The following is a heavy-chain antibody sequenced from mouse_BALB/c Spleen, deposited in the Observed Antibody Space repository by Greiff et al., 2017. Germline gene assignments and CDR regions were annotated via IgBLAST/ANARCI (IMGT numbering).Heavy chain of an antibody. Sequence: EVQLQQSGPGLVKPSQSLSLTCTVTGFSITSDYAWNWIRQFPGNKLGWMGYISYSGSTSYNPSLKSRISITRDTSKNQFFLQLNSVTTEDTATYDGERSTGPFDYWGQGTTLTVSS. CDR3: ERSTGPFDY. CDR2: ISYSGST. CDR1: GFSITSDYA. J-gene: IGHJ2*01. D-gene: IGHD4-1*01. V-gene: IGHV3-2*02.